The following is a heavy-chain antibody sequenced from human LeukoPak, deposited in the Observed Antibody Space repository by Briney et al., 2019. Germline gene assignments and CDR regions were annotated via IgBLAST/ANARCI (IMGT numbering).Heavy chain of an antibody. D-gene: IGHD3-9*01. Sequence: GGSLRLSCAASGFTFDDYAMHWVRQAPGKGLEWVSGISWNSGSIGYADSVKGRFTISRDNAKNSVYLQMNSLRAEDTALYYCAKDKGKLRYFDWFHFDYWGQGTLVTVSS. V-gene: IGHV3-9*01. J-gene: IGHJ4*02. CDR3: AKDKGKLRYFDWFHFDY. CDR1: GFTFDDYA. CDR2: ISWNSGSI.